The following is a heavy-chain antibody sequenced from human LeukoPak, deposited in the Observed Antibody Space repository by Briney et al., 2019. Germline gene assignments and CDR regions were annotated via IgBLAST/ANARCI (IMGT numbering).Heavy chain of an antibody. V-gene: IGHV1-18*01. CDR3: ARDPADIVVVPAAILGDV. Sequence: ASVKVSCKASGYTFTSYGISWVRQAPGQGLEWMGWISAYNGNTNYAQKLQGRVTMTTDTSTSTAYMELRSLRSDDTAVYYCARDPADIVVVPAAILGDVWGQGTTVTVSS. J-gene: IGHJ6*02. CDR2: ISAYNGNT. D-gene: IGHD2-2*01. CDR1: GYTFTSYG.